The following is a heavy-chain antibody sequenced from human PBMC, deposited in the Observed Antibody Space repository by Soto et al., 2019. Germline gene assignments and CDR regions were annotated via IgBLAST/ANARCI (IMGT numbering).Heavy chain of an antibody. CDR3: ARDGGWHPTVISPGGMDV. Sequence: PSETLSLTCAVSGGSISSGGYSWSWIRQPPGKGLEWIGYIYHSGSTYYNPSLKSRVTISVDRSKNQFSLKLSSVTAADTAVYYCARDGGWHPTVISPGGMDVWGQGTTGSVSS. CDR2: IYHSGST. D-gene: IGHD4-17*01. CDR1: GGSISSGGYS. V-gene: IGHV4-30-2*01. J-gene: IGHJ6*01.